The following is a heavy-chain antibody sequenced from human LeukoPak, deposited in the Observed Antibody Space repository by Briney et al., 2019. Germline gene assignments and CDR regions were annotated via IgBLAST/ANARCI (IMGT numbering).Heavy chain of an antibody. CDR2: IIPIFGTA. CDR3: ARDYSSSWTGEFDY. V-gene: IGHV1-69*13. Sequence: ASVKVSCKASGYTFTGYDINWVRQATGQGLEWMGGIIPIFGTANYAQKFQGRVTITADESTSTAYMELSSLRSEDTAVYYCARDYSSSWTGEFDYWGQGTLVTVSS. J-gene: IGHJ4*02. CDR1: GYTFTGYD. D-gene: IGHD6-13*01.